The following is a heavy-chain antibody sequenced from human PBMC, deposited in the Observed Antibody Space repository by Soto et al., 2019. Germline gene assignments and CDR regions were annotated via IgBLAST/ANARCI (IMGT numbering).Heavy chain of an antibody. CDR1: GYSVSSSDYY. J-gene: IGHJ6*02. V-gene: IGHV4-39*01. D-gene: IGHD2-15*01. CDR2: MLYSGLT. CDR3: APLSVSLSGPYGIHV. Sequence: SETLSLTCSVSGYSVSSSDYYWAWIRQPPGKGLEWIGSMLYSGLTYYNPSLKSRVTLSVDTSKNQFSVRLNSVTASDTAVYYCAPLSVSLSGPYGIHVWGQGATVTVSS.